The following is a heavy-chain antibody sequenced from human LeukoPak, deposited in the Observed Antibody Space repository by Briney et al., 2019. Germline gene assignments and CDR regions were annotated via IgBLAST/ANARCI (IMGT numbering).Heavy chain of an antibody. Sequence: ASVKVSCKASGYTFTSDYMHWVRQAPGQGFEWMGIINPSGGSTSYAQKFQGSVTMTRDTSTSTVYMELSSLRSEDTAVYYCAREAYCGGDCPNDAFDIWGQGTMVTVSS. CDR2: INPSGGST. CDR3: AREAYCGGDCPNDAFDI. CDR1: GYTFTSDY. V-gene: IGHV1-46*01. D-gene: IGHD2-21*02. J-gene: IGHJ3*02.